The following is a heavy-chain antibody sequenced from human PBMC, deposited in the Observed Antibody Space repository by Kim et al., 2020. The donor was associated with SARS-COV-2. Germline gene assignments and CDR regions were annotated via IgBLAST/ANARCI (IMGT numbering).Heavy chain of an antibody. CDR3: ARSPIAVAVATPDY. V-gene: IGHV3-30-3*01. Sequence: GGSLRLSCAASGFTFSSYAMHWVRQAPGKGLEWVAVISYDGSNKYYADSVKGRFTISRDNSKNTLYLQMNSLRAEDTAVYYCARSPIAVAVATPDYWGQGTLVTVSS. CDR2: ISYDGSNK. D-gene: IGHD6-19*01. J-gene: IGHJ4*02. CDR1: GFTFSSYA.